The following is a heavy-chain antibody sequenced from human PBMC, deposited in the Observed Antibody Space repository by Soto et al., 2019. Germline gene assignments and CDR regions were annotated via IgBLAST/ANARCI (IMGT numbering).Heavy chain of an antibody. J-gene: IGHJ6*02. CDR1: GYTFTRYS. V-gene: IGHV1-18*01. D-gene: IGHD2-8*01. CDR3: AKNGQPPYYYYGLDV. CDR2: INTYNGNT. Sequence: ASVKVSCKASGYTFTRYSIGWARQDPGQGLEWMGWINTYNGNTNYAQRFQGRVSMTIDTSTTTAYMELRTLTSDDTAVYYCAKNGQPPYYYYGLDVWGQGTTVTVSS.